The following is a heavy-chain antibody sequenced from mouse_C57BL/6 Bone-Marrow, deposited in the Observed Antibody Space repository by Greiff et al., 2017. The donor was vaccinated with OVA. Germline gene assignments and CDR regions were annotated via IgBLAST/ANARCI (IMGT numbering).Heavy chain of an antibody. V-gene: IGHV5-17*01. CDR3: AGGPFWYFDV. CDR1: GFTFSDYG. Sequence: EVKLVESGGGLVKPGGSLKLSCAASGFTFSDYGMHWVRQAPEKGLAWVAYISSGSSTIYYADTVKGRFTISRDNAKNTLFLQMTSLRSEDTAMYYCAGGPFWYFDVWGTGTTVTVSS. J-gene: IGHJ1*03. CDR2: ISSGSSTI.